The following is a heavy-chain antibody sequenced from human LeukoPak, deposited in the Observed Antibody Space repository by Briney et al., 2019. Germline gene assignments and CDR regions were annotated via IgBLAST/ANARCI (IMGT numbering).Heavy chain of an antibody. Sequence: GSLRLSCAASGFXFSSYWMKWVRQAPGKGLVWVSSIKSDGSGTTYADSVKGRFTISRDNAKNTLYLQMNSLGDEDTAVYYCARETSYRFDPWGQGTLVIVSS. CDR3: ARETSYRFDP. V-gene: IGHV3-74*01. CDR2: IKSDGSGT. J-gene: IGHJ5*02. CDR1: GFXFSSYW.